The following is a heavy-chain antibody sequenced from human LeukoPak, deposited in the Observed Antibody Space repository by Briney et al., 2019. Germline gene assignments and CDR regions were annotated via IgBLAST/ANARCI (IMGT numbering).Heavy chain of an antibody. CDR1: GFTFGSYA. Sequence: GGSLRLSCAASGFTFGSYAMHWVRQAPGKGLEYVSAISSNGGSTYYANSVKGRFTISRDNSKNTLYLQMDSLRAEDMAVYYCASEGYCSGGSCSGNAFDIWGQGTMVTVSS. V-gene: IGHV3-64*01. J-gene: IGHJ3*02. CDR2: ISSNGGST. D-gene: IGHD2-15*01. CDR3: ASEGYCSGGSCSGNAFDI.